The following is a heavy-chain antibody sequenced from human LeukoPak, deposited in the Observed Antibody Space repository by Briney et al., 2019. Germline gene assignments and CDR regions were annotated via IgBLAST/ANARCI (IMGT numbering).Heavy chain of an antibody. CDR1: GGSISSYY. CDR3: ARLRAAAGPYNWFDP. Sequence: SETLSLTCTVSGGSISSYYWSWIRQPAGNGLEWIGYIYYSGSTNYNPSLKSRVTISVDTSKNQFSLKLSSVTAADTAVYYCARLRAAAGPYNWFDPWGQGTLVTVSS. V-gene: IGHV4-59*08. J-gene: IGHJ5*02. D-gene: IGHD6-13*01. CDR2: IYYSGST.